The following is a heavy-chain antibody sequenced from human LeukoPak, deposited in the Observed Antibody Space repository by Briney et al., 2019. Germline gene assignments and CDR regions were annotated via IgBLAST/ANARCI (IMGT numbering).Heavy chain of an antibody. D-gene: IGHD4-17*01. Sequence: SETLSLTCTVSGGSISSSSYYWGWIRQPPGKGLEWIGSIYYSGSTYYNPSLKSRDTISVDTSKNQFSLKLSSVTAADTAVYYCARRSYGDYVRDYWGQGTLVTVSS. J-gene: IGHJ4*02. CDR3: ARRSYGDYVRDY. CDR1: GGSISSSSYY. CDR2: IYYSGST. V-gene: IGHV4-39*01.